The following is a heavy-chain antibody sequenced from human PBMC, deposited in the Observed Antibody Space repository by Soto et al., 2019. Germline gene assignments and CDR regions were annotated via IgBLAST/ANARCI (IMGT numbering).Heavy chain of an antibody. Sequence: GGSLRLSCAASGFTFSSYAMHWVRQAPGKGLEWVAVISYDGSNKYYADSVKGRFTISRDNSKNTLYLQMNSLRAEDTAVYYCAKDWARVYGSGSCPDVWGQGTTVTVSS. CDR2: ISYDGSNK. CDR1: GFTFSSYA. D-gene: IGHD3-10*01. J-gene: IGHJ6*02. V-gene: IGHV3-30-3*01. CDR3: AKDWARVYGSGSCPDV.